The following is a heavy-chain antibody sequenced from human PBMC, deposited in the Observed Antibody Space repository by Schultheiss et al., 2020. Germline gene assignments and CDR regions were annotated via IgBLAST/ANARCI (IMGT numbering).Heavy chain of an antibody. CDR2: IYYSGST. V-gene: IGHV4-59*12. CDR1: GGSISSYY. CDR3: ARGRYFDY. J-gene: IGHJ4*02. Sequence: SETLSLTCTVSGGSISSYYWSWIRQPPGKGLEWIGYIYYSGSTNYNPSLKSRVTISVDTSKNQFSLKLSSVTAADTALYFCARGRYFDYWGQGTLVTVSS.